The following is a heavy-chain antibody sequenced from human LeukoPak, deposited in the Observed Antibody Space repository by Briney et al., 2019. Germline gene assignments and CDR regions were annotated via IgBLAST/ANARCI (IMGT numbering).Heavy chain of an antibody. CDR2: IGNDGSN. CDR1: GFSFSIYG. Sequence: TGGSLRLSCAASGFSFSIYGIHWVRQAPGKGLEWVAFIGNDGSNNYADSVKGRFTISRDNSKNTAHLQMNSLRPEDTAVYYCAKDIAPPYCGGDCLSEWGQGTLVTVSS. J-gene: IGHJ4*02. CDR3: AKDIAPPYCGGDCLSE. D-gene: IGHD2-21*01. V-gene: IGHV3-30*02.